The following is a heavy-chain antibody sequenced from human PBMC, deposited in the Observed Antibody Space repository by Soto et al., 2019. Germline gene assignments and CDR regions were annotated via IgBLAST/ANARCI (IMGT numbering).Heavy chain of an antibody. CDR1: GFTFSDYY. CDR3: GILNDYGPLPGQFDI. Sequence: QVQLVESGGGLVKPGGSLRLSCAASGFTFSDYYMGWIRQAPGKGLEWVSYISPSDGTIYCADSVKGRFTISRDKSKTSLYRQMNSLRAEDTAVFYCGILNDYGPLPGQFDIFCQATMCPVSS. V-gene: IGHV3-11*01. J-gene: IGHJ3*02. D-gene: IGHD4-17*01. CDR2: ISPSDGTI.